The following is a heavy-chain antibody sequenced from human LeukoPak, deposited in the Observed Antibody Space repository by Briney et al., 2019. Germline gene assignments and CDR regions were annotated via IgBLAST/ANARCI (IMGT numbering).Heavy chain of an antibody. J-gene: IGHJ4*02. V-gene: IGHV4-4*07. Sequence: KPSETLSLTCTVSGASVDSYYWIWIRQSAGKGLEWIGRIYKSGTTIYNPSLKSRVTMSVDTSKNQFSLKLSSVTAADTAVYYCARSPYSSNWVDYWGQGTLVTVSS. D-gene: IGHD6-13*01. CDR3: ARSPYSSNWVDY. CDR1: GASVDSYY. CDR2: IYKSGTT.